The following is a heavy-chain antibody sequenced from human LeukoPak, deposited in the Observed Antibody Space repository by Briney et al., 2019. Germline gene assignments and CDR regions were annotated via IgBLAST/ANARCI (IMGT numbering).Heavy chain of an antibody. CDR1: GFTFSDYA. V-gene: IGHV3-23*01. D-gene: IGHD1-26*01. Sequence: GGSLRLSCAASGFTFSDYAMSWVRQAPGQGLEWVSTISDDGSGTYYADSVKGRFTISRDNAKNSLYLQMNSLRAEDTAVYYCARYSGSYEVNYYYYYGMDVWGQGTTVTVSS. CDR3: ARYSGSYEVNYYYYYGMDV. J-gene: IGHJ6*02. CDR2: ISDDGSGT.